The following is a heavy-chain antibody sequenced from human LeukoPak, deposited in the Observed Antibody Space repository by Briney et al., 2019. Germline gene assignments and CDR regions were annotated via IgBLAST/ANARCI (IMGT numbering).Heavy chain of an antibody. Sequence: PGGSLRLSCAASGFTFSDYYMSWIRQAPGKGLEWVSYTSSSGSTIYYADSVKGRFTISRDNAKNSLYLQMNSLRAEDTAVYYCARAGQQLEDYYYMDVWGKGTTVTISS. CDR1: GFTFSDYY. D-gene: IGHD6-13*01. CDR2: TSSSGSTI. CDR3: ARAGQQLEDYYYMDV. V-gene: IGHV3-11*01. J-gene: IGHJ6*03.